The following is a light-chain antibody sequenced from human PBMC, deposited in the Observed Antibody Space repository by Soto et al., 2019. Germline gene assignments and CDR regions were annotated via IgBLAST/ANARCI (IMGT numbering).Light chain of an antibody. CDR3: QQYTSSLIT. Sequence: IVMTQSPDTLSLSPGESATLSCRASQSPSTNVAWYQQKPGQAPRLLIYGASGRATGIPDRFSGSGSGTDFTLTISRLEPEDFAVYYCQQYTSSLITFGQGTRLEIK. V-gene: IGKV3-20*01. CDR2: GAS. CDR1: QSPSTN. J-gene: IGKJ5*01.